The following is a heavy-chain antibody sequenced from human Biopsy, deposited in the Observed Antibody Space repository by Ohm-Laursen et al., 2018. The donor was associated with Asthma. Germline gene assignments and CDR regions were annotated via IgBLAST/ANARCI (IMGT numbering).Heavy chain of an antibody. CDR1: GFTFSNYG. V-gene: IGHV3-30*18. J-gene: IGHJ4*02. CDR3: AKDVFPGWELRRGPDY. Sequence: SLRLSCTASGFTFSNYGMHWVRQAPGKGLDWVAVISFDGSNKNYTDSGKGRFTISRDNSRNTLHLQMNSLRAEDTAGFFCAKDVFPGWELRRGPDYWGQGTLVTVSS. D-gene: IGHD4-23*01. CDR2: ISFDGSNK.